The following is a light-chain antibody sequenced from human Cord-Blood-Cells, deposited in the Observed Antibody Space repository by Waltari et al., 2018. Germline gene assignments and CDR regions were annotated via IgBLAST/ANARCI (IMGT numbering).Light chain of an antibody. V-gene: IGLV2-14*01. Sequence: PGQSITISCTGTSSDVGGYNYVSWYQQHPGKAPKLMIYEVSNRPSGVSNRFSGSKSCNTASLTISGLQAEDEADYYCSSYTSSSTVVFGGGTKLTVL. CDR3: SSYTSSSTVV. CDR2: EVS. J-gene: IGLJ2*01. CDR1: SSDVGGYNY.